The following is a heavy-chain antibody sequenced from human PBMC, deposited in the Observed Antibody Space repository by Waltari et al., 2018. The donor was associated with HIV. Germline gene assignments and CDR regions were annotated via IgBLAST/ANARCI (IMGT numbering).Heavy chain of an antibody. V-gene: IGHV1-3*01. J-gene: IGHJ4*02. CDR1: GDTFTSYA. CDR3: ARAETYSSSWYELVY. CDR2: LNAGNGNK. D-gene: IGHD6-13*01. Sequence: QVQLVQSGAEVKKPGASVTVSCKASGDTFTSYAVHWVRQAPGQRLEWMGWLNAGNGNKKYSQKVQGRVTITREPSASTVSMELSSLRSEVTAVYYCARAETYSSSWYELVYWGQRTLVTVSS.